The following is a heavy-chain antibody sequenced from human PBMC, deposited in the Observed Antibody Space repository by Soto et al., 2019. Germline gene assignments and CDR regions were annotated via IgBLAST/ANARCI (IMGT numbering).Heavy chain of an antibody. V-gene: IGHV1-69*13. CDR1: GGPFSRYS. Sequence: SVKVSFKASGGPFSRYSLRLVRPAPGQGLEWMGGIIPIFGTANYAQKFQGRVTITADESKNQVSLNLRSVTAADTAVYYCPSGHSSGSPRNCFDPWGQGTLLTVSS. J-gene: IGHJ5*02. CDR3: PSGHSSGSPRNCFDP. CDR2: IIPIFGTA. D-gene: IGHD3-22*01.